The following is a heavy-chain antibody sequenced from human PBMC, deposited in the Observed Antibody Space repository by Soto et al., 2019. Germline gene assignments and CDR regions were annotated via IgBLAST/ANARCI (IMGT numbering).Heavy chain of an antibody. CDR3: AKERSVVATTPDFAY. V-gene: IGHV3-30*18. CDR2: ASYDGSYK. CDR1: GFTFSSFG. D-gene: IGHD5-12*01. Sequence: QVQLVESGGGVVQPGRSLRLSCAASGFTFSSFGMHWVRQAPGKGLEWVAVASYDGSYKYYADSVKGRFTISRDNSKNTLYLQMNSLRAEDTAVYYCAKERSVVATTPDFAYWGQGTLVTVSS. J-gene: IGHJ4*02.